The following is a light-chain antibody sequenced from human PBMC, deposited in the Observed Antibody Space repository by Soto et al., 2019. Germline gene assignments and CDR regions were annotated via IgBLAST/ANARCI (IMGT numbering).Light chain of an antibody. Sequence: DIQMTQSPSSLSASVGDRVTITCRASQGIRNDLGWYQQKPGKAPKRLIYAASSLQGVVPSRFTSSASVTEFTLTISSLQHEDFETNYSLPHNGDPPTFGQGTKLQS. CDR2: AAS. J-gene: IGKJ2*01. CDR1: QGIRND. V-gene: IGKV1-17*01. CDR3: LPHNGDPPT.